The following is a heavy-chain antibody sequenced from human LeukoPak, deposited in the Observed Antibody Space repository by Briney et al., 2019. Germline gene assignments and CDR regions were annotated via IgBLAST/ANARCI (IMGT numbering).Heavy chain of an antibody. Sequence: SETLSLTCAVYGGSFSGYYWGWIRQPPGKGLEWIGEINHSGSTNYNPSLKGRVTISVDTSKNQFSLKLSSVTAADTAVYYCARGRPWFDPWGQGTLVTVSS. CDR3: ARGRPWFDP. V-gene: IGHV4-34*01. CDR2: INHSGST. D-gene: IGHD6-6*01. CDR1: GGSFSGYY. J-gene: IGHJ5*02.